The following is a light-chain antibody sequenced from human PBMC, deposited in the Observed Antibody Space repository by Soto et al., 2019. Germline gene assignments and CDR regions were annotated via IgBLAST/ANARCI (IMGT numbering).Light chain of an antibody. CDR2: EDN. V-gene: IGLV6-57*04. Sequence: NFMLTQPHSVSESPGKTVTISCTRSSGSIASNYVQWYQQRPGSAPTTVIYEDNQRPSGVPDRFSGSIDSSSNSASLTISGLKTEDEPDYYCQSSDSSNLYVFGTGTKATVL. J-gene: IGLJ1*01. CDR1: SGSIASNY. CDR3: QSSDSSNLYV.